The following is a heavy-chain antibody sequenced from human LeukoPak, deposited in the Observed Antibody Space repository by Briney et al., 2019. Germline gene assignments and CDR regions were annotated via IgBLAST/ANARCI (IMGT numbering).Heavy chain of an antibody. V-gene: IGHV4-59*02. CDR1: GGSVSSYY. J-gene: IGHJ3*02. D-gene: IGHD1-26*01. Sequence: PSETLSLTCTVSGGSVSSYYWSWIRQPPGKGLEWIRYIYYSGSTNYNPSLKSRVTISVDTSKNQFSLKLNSITTADTAVYYCARVRLSGTYLDAFDIWGQGTMVTVSS. CDR3: ARVRLSGTYLDAFDI. CDR2: IYYSGST.